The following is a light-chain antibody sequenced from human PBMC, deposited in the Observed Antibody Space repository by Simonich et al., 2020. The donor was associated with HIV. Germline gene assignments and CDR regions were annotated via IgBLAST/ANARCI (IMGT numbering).Light chain of an antibody. Sequence: QSALTQPPSASGSPGQSVTISCTGTSSDVGGYNYVSWYQQHPGKAPKLMIYEVSKQPSGVPDRFFGSKSGNTASLTVSGLQAEDEADYYCSSYGGSNNLVFGGGTKLTVL. J-gene: IGLJ3*02. V-gene: IGLV2-8*01. CDR1: SSDVGGYNY. CDR2: EVS. CDR3: SSYGGSNNLV.